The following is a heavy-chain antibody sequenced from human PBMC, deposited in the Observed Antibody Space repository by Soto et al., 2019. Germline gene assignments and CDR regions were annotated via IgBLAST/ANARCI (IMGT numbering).Heavy chain of an antibody. J-gene: IGHJ2*01. CDR1: VGTFSSYT. CDR3: ARGNHRWLQLWYFDL. V-gene: IGHV1-69*12. CDR2: IIPIFGTA. Sequence: QVQLVQSGAEVKKPGSSVTVSCKASVGTFSSYTISWVRQAPGQGLEWMGGIIPIFGTANYAQKFQGRVTNPAGESTSTAYMELSSLRSEDTAVYSCARGNHRWLQLWYFDLWGRGTLVTVSS. D-gene: IGHD5-12*01.